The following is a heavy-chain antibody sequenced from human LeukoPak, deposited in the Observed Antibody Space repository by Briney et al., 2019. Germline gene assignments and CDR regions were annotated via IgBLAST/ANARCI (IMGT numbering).Heavy chain of an antibody. D-gene: IGHD2-15*01. CDR3: ARTGEYCSGGSCLAGYKWFAP. Sequence: ASVKVSCKASGYTFSSFGIACVRQAPGLGLEWVGWIRARSGDTTYTQKLQGRVTMTADTSTGTAYMELGSLRPDDTAVYYCARTGEYCSGGSCLAGYKWFAPWGQGTQVAVSS. J-gene: IGHJ5*02. CDR1: GYTFSSFG. V-gene: IGHV1-18*01. CDR2: IRARSGDT.